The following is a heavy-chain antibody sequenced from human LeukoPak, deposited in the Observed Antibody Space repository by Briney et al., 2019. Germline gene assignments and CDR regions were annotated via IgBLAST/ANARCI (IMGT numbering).Heavy chain of an antibody. CDR3: ARDLIGHDAFDI. D-gene: IGHD2-8*01. CDR1: GFTFSSYS. J-gene: IGHJ3*02. Sequence: GGSLRLSCAASGFTFSSYSMNWVRQAPGKGLEWVSYISSISSSIYYADSVKGRFTISRDNAKNSLYLQMNSLRAEDTAVYYCARDLIGHDAFDIWGQGTMVTVSS. V-gene: IGHV3-48*04. CDR2: ISSISSSI.